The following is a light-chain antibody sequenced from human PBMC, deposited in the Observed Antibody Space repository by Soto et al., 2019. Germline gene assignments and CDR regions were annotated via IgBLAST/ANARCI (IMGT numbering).Light chain of an antibody. Sequence: PGERATLSCRASQTVSSSLAWYQQKPGQAPRLLIYEASNRATGIPARFSGSGSGADFTLTISSLEPEDFALYYCQQHINWPLTFGGGTEVEIK. CDR3: QQHINWPLT. CDR1: QTVSSS. CDR2: EAS. V-gene: IGKV3-11*01. J-gene: IGKJ4*01.